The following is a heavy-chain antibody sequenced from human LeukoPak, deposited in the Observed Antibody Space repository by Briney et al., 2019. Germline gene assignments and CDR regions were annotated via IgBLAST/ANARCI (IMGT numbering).Heavy chain of an antibody. CDR3: ARGGYYYFDY. CDR2: VHCSGTA. J-gene: IGHJ4*02. V-gene: IGHV4-59*01. CDR1: DGSITNYD. D-gene: IGHD3-22*01. Sequence: SETLSLTCTVSDGSITNYDWSWVRQPPGKGLEFIGHVHCSGTADYDPSLKSRVTISIDTSKKHFFLKLKSVTAADTAVYYCARGGYYYFDYWGQGTLVTVSS.